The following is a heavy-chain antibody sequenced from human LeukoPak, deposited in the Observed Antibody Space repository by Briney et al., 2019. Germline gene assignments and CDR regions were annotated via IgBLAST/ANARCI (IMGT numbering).Heavy chain of an antibody. Sequence: GPSLRLSCAASGFAFSTYSMNWVRQAPGKGLEWVSSISSGSSYIYYADSVKGRVTISRDNAKKSVFLEMNGLRDDDTAVYYCTREGGVGPWGQGTLVSVSS. J-gene: IGHJ5*02. CDR3: TREGGVGP. D-gene: IGHD3-16*01. CDR2: ISSGSSYI. CDR1: GFAFSTYS. V-gene: IGHV3-21*01.